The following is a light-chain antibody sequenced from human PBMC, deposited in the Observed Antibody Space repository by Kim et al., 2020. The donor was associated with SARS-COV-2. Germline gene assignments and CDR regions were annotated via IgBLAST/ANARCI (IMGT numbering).Light chain of an antibody. CDR2: EAS. V-gene: IGKV1D-12*01. J-gene: IGKJ4*01. CDR1: QDISSW. Sequence: DIQMTQSPSSESASVGDRVTITCRASQDISSWLGWYQQKPGKAPKVLIYEASNLQSGVPSRFSGSGSGTDFTLTINSLQPEDFATYYCQQTHSFPLTFGGGTKVDIK. CDR3: QQTHSFPLT.